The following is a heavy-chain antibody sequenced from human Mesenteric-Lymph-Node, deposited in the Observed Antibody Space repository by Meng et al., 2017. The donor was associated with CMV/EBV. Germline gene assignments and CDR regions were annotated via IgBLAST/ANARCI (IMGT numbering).Heavy chain of an antibody. J-gene: IGHJ4*02. V-gene: IGHV1-18*04. Sequence: ASVKVSCKASGYVFSSYGIIWMRKAPGNGFEWIGWIRPDNGDTEYTQKFQGRVSMTRDRTTNTVYFEMRSLTSDDTAVYYCGRGGGQKIFDYWGQGTLVTVSS. CDR2: IRPDNGDT. D-gene: IGHD3-10*01. CDR1: GYVFSSYG. CDR3: GRGGGQKIFDY.